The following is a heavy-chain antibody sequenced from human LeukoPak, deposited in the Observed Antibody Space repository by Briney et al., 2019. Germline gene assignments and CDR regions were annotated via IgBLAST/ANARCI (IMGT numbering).Heavy chain of an antibody. Sequence: GGSLRLSCAASGFTVSSNYMSWVRQAPGRGLEWVSVIYSGDSTYYADSVKGRFSISRDNSKNTVYLQMNSLRAEDTAVYYCARAGSGQWYIDYWGQGTLVTVSS. J-gene: IGHJ4*02. V-gene: IGHV3-66*01. CDR1: GFTVSSNY. D-gene: IGHD6-19*01. CDR3: ARAGSGQWYIDY. CDR2: IYSGDST.